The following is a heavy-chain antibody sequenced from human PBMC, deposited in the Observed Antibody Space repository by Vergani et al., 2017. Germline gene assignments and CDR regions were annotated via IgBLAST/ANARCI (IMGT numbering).Heavy chain of an antibody. Sequence: VQLVESGGGVVQPGRSLRLSCTASGFTFGDYAMSWFRQAPGKGLEWVGFIRSKAYGGTKEYAASVKGRFTISRDDSKSIAYLQMNSLKTEDTAVYYCTREGGSGSYYMGYYYGMDVWGQGTTVTVSS. CDR2: IRSKAYGGTK. D-gene: IGHD3-10*01. J-gene: IGHJ6*02. V-gene: IGHV3-49*03. CDR3: TREGGSGSYYMGYYYGMDV. CDR1: GFTFGDYA.